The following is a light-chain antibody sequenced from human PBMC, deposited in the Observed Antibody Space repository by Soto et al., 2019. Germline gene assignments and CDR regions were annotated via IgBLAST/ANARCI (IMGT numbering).Light chain of an antibody. J-gene: IGKJ1*01. Sequence: DIQMTQSPSAMSASVGDRVTITCRASQGINDNLAWFQQTPGQVPKRLIYGAFSLQRGVPSRFSCSGSGTEFTLTISSLQPEDFATYYCLQHNTFPWTFGQGTKVEIQ. CDR1: QGINDN. CDR3: LQHNTFPWT. CDR2: GAF. V-gene: IGKV1-17*03.